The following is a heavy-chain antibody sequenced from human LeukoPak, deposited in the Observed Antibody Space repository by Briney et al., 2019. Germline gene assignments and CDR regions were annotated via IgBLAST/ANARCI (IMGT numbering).Heavy chain of an antibody. CDR2: ISGSDAST. D-gene: IGHD6-6*01. J-gene: IGHJ4*02. Sequence: GGSLRLSCLASGLTFSNYAMSWVRQAPGKGLEWVSSISGSDASTDYADSVKGRFTISRDNSKNTLYLQMNSLRAEDTAVYYCAKITVWVAAPFDYWGQGTLVTVSS. CDR1: GLTFSNYA. V-gene: IGHV3-23*01. CDR3: AKITVWVAAPFDY.